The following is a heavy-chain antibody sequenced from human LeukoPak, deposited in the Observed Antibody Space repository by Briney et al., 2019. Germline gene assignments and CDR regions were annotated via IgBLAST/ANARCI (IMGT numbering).Heavy chain of an antibody. CDR1: GGFIPGGGEH. CDR3: ARSPYYGGSGGYYFDY. CDR2: IYYSGST. V-gene: IGHV4-31*03. J-gene: IGHJ4*02. D-gene: IGHD4-23*01. Sequence: SQTLSLTCTVCGGFIPGGGEHGSWIRQHPGKGLEWIGYIYYSGSTNYNPSLKSRVTISVDTSKNQFSLKLNSVTAADTAVYYWARSPYYGGSGGYYFDYWGQGALVTVSS.